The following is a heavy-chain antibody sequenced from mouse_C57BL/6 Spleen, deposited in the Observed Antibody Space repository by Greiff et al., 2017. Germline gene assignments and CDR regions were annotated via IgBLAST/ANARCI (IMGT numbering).Heavy chain of an antibody. CDR1: GYTFTSYW. Sequence: VQLQQPGAELVMPGASVKLSCKASGYTFTSYWMHWVKQRPGQGLEWIGEIDPSDSYTNYNQKFKGKSTLTVDKSSSTAYMQLSSLTSEDSAVYDCARGPPYAMDYWGQGTSVTVSS. J-gene: IGHJ4*01. CDR3: ARGPPYAMDY. CDR2: IDPSDSYT. V-gene: IGHV1-69*01.